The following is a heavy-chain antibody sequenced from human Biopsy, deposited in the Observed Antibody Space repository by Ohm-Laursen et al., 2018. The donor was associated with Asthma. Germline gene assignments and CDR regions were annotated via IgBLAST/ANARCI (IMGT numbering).Heavy chain of an antibody. Sequence: SLRLSCSASGSGFSDYAMSWVRQSPGRGLEWVSSISSSSYIYYADSVKGRFTISRDNAKNSLYLQMNSLRAEDTAVYYCARDRYGDYVGWFDPWGQGTLVTVSS. CDR2: ISSSSYI. J-gene: IGHJ5*02. CDR3: ARDRYGDYVGWFDP. CDR1: GSGFSDYA. V-gene: IGHV3-69-1*01. D-gene: IGHD4-17*01.